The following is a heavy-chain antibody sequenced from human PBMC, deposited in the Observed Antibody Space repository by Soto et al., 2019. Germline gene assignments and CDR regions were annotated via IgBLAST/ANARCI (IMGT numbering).Heavy chain of an antibody. V-gene: IGHV1-69*13. J-gene: IGHJ5*02. D-gene: IGHD2-2*01. Sequence: GASVKVSCKASGGTFSSYAISWVRQAPGQGLEWMGGIIPTFGTANYAQKFQGRVTITADESTSTACMELSSLRSEDTAVYYRASMVPPVVPAAIGWFDPWGQGTLVTVSS. CDR3: ASMVPPVVPAAIGWFDP. CDR1: GGTFSSYA. CDR2: IIPTFGTA.